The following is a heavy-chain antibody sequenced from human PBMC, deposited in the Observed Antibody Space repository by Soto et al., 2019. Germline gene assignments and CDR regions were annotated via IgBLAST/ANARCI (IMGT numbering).Heavy chain of an antibody. V-gene: IGHV3-23*01. Sequence: DVQLLESGGGLVQPGGSLTLSCAASGFTFSNYAMHWVRQAPGKGLEWVSTIKDSGESTFYLVSVRGRFTISRDNSKDTLYLQMTSLRVEDTALYHCVKGGASYTSCWYANWGQGIQVTVSS. CDR2: IKDSGEST. CDR3: VKGGASYTSCWYAN. D-gene: IGHD6-13*01. CDR1: GFTFSNYA. J-gene: IGHJ4*02.